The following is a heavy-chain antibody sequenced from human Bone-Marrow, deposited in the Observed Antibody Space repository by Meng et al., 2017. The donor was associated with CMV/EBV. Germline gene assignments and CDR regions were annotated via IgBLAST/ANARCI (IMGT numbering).Heavy chain of an antibody. CDR2: ISSSGSTI. J-gene: IGHJ5*02. V-gene: IGHV3-48*04. CDR1: GFTFSSYS. D-gene: IGHD3-3*01. CDR3: ARVGYYDFWSGYYPNWFDP. Sequence: LSLTCAASGFTFSSYSMNWVRQAPGKGLEWVSYISSSGSTIYYADSVKGRFTISRDNAKNSLYLQMNSLRAEDTAVYYCARVGYYDFWSGYYPNWFDPWGQGTLVTVSS.